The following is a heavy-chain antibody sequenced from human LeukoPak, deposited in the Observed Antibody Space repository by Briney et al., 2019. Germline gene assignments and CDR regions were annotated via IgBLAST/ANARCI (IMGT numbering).Heavy chain of an antibody. CDR1: GFTFSSYE. V-gene: IGHV3-48*03. Sequence: PGGSLRLSCAASGFTFSSYEMNWVRQAPGKGLEWVSYISSSGSTIYYADFVKGRFTISRDNAKNSLYLQMNSLRVEDTAVYYCARAPRVGAMPVDYWGEGDLFTVSS. D-gene: IGHD1-26*01. CDR3: ARAPRVGAMPVDY. CDR2: ISSSGSTI. J-gene: IGHJ4*02.